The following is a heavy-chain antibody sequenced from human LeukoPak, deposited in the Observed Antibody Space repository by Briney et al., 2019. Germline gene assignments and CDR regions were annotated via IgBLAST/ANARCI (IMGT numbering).Heavy chain of an antibody. CDR2: INPNSGGT. CDR1: GYTFTGYY. Sequence: ASVTVSCKASGYTFTGYYMHRVRQAAGQGLEGMGWINPNSGGTNYAQKLQGRVTITTETSRRKAYMELNGLTCDATAGYFFPTSNYVAAALGYFDYWGQGTLVTVSS. V-gene: IGHV1-2*02. J-gene: IGHJ4*02. CDR3: PTSNYVAAALGYFDY. D-gene: IGHD6-13*01.